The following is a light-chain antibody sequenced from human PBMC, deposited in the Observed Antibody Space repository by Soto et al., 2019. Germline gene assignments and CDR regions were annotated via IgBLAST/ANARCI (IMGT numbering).Light chain of an antibody. V-gene: IGKV1-39*01. CDR1: QSIARL. Sequence: DIQMTQSPSSLSASVGDRVTISCRASQSIARLLNWYQQKPGKAPKLLIYASSTLQGGVPSSFSGSGSGTDFTLTISSLQPDDVATYFCQQSYSTPYTFGQGTKLDIK. CDR3: QQSYSTPYT. J-gene: IGKJ2*01. CDR2: ASS.